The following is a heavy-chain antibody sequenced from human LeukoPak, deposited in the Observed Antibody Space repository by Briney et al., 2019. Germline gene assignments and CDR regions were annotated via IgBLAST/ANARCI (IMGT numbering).Heavy chain of an antibody. CDR3: ARVVVVVPAAPDYYGMDV. Sequence: SETLSLTCSVSGGSISNYYWSWIRQPPGKGLEWIGYIYYSGSTNYNPSLKSRVTISVDTSKNQFSLKLSSVTAADTAVYYCARVVVVVPAAPDYYGMDVWGQGTTVTVSS. CDR1: GGSISNYY. CDR2: IYYSGST. J-gene: IGHJ6*02. D-gene: IGHD2-2*01. V-gene: IGHV4-59*01.